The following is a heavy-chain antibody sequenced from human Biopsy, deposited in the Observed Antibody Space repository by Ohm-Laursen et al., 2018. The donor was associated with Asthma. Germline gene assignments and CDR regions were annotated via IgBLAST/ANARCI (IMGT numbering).Heavy chain of an antibody. V-gene: IGHV1-3*04. D-gene: IGHD3-9*01. Sequence: SLKVSCKASGYNFISFAIHWVRQAPGQRLEWMGWVNTGNGDTKYSQKFQGRVTITRDTSASTAYMELRSLRSEDTATYYCARTYYDFLTGQVKDVFGVWGQGTMVTVSP. CDR3: ARTYYDFLTGQVKDVFGV. J-gene: IGHJ3*01. CDR1: GYNFISFA. CDR2: VNTGNGDT.